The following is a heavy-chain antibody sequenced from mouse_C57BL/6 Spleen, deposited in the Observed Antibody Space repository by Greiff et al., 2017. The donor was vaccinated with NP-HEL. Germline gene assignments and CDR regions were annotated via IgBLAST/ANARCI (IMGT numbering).Heavy chain of an antibody. D-gene: IGHD1-1*01. CDR1: GYAFSSSW. Sequence: QVQLQQSGPELVKPGASVKISCKASGYAFSSSWMNWVKQRPGKGLEWIGRIYPGDGDTNYNGKFKGKATLTADKSSSTAYMQLSSLTSEDSAVYFCAVNYYGSSLYYAMDYWGQGTSVTVSS. CDR2: IYPGDGDT. V-gene: IGHV1-82*01. CDR3: AVNYYGSSLYYAMDY. J-gene: IGHJ4*01.